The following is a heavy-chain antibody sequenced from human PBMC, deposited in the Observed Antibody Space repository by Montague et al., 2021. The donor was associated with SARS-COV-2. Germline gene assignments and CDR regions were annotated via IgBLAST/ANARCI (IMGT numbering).Heavy chain of an antibody. J-gene: IGHJ4*02. CDR1: GGSISSDY. V-gene: IGHV4-59*01. Sequence: SETLSLTCTVSGGSISSDYWCWIRQPPGKGLELMWFVYYSRSTNSNPSLRSRVTISVDTSKNQFSLKLTSVTAADTAVYYCARGRDGYYHRSARFDYWGQGTLVTVSS. CDR2: VYYSRST. CDR3: ARGRDGYYHRSARFDY. D-gene: IGHD3-22*01.